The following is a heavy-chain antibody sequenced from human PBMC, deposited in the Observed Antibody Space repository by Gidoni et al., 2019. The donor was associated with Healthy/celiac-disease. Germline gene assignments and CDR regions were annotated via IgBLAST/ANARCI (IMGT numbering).Heavy chain of an antibody. J-gene: IGHJ5*02. CDR1: GFTFRSYA. V-gene: IGHV3-23*01. D-gene: IGHD3-22*01. CDR3: AKDPKTYYYDSSGYDWFDP. CDR2: FSGSGGST. Sequence: EVQLLESGGGLVQPGGSLRLSCAASGFTFRSYAISWVRQAPGKGLEWVSAFSGSGGSTYYADSVKGRFTISRDNSKNTLYLQMNSLRAEDTAVYDWAKDPKTYYYDSSGYDWFDPWGQGTLVTVSS.